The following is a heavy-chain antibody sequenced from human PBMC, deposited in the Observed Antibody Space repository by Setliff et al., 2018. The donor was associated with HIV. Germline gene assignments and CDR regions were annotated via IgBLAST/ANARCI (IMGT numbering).Heavy chain of an antibody. V-gene: IGHV4-39*01. D-gene: IGHD6-13*01. Sequence: SETLSLTCTVSGGSISSSSYYWGWIRQPPGKGLEWIGSIYYSGSTYYNPSLKSRVTISVDTSKNQFSLKLSSVTAADTAVYYCARPGGSSWYRVLNWFDRWGQGTLVTVSS. CDR2: IYYSGST. CDR3: ARPGGSSWYRVLNWFDR. J-gene: IGHJ5*02. CDR1: GGSISSSSYY.